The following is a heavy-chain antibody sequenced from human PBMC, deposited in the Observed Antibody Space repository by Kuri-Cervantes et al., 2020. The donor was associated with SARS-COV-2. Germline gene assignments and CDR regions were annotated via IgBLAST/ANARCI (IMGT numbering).Heavy chain of an antibody. J-gene: IGHJ6*02. CDR3: ARALQGVAATLPYYYYGMDV. V-gene: IGHV1-69*06. CDR2: IIPIFGTA. CDR1: GGTFSSYA. Sequence: SVKVSCKASGGTFSSYAISWVRQAPGQGLEWMGGIIPIFGTANYAQKFQGRVTITADKSTSTAYMELSRLRSDDTAVYYCARALQGVAATLPYYYYGMDVWGQGTTVTVSS. D-gene: IGHD2-15*01.